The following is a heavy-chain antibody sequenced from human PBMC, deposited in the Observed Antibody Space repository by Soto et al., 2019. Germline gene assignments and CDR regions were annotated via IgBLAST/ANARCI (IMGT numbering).Heavy chain of an antibody. D-gene: IGHD5-18*01. CDR3: ARDGKTLRIRLWFPA. Sequence: GGSLRLSCAASGFTFSSYAMHWVRQAPGKGLEWVAVISYDGSNKYYADSVKGRFTISRDNSKNTLYLQMNSLRAEDTAVYYCARDGKTLRIRLWFPAWGQGSLVTVSA. CDR2: ISYDGSNK. V-gene: IGHV3-30-3*01. J-gene: IGHJ5*02. CDR1: GFTFSSYA.